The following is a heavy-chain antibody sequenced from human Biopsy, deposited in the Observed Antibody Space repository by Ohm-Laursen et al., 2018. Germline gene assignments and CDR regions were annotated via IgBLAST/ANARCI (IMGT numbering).Heavy chain of an antibody. Sequence: SQTLSLTCPVSGGSISSGGSYWSWIRQRPGKGLEWIGYIFNSANTYYNPSLKNLITISGDTSKSQFSLKLNSVTAADTAVYYCARGDYFDSNGYFWFDPWGQGTLVTVSS. CDR2: IFNSANT. D-gene: IGHD3-22*01. J-gene: IGHJ5*02. CDR3: ARGDYFDSNGYFWFDP. V-gene: IGHV4-31*01. CDR1: GGSISSGGSY.